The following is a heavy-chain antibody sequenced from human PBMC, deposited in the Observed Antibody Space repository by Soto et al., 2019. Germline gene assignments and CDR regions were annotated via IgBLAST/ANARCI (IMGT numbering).Heavy chain of an antibody. CDR1: GFTFSSYG. CDR2: IWYDGSNK. V-gene: IGHV3-33*01. D-gene: IGHD3-22*01. J-gene: IGHJ3*02. Sequence: ESGGGVVQPGRSLRLSCAASGFTFSSYGMHWVRQAPGKGLEWVAVIWYDGSNKYYADSVKGRFTISRDNSKNTLYLQMNSLRAEDTAVYYCARDYRDYYDSSEDDAFDIWGQGTMVTVSS. CDR3: ARDYRDYYDSSEDDAFDI.